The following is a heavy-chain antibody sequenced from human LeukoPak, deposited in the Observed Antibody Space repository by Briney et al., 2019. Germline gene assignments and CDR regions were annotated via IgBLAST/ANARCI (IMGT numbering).Heavy chain of an antibody. V-gene: IGHV4-4*07. D-gene: IGHD6-13*01. CDR1: AGSISSYY. J-gene: IGHJ4*02. CDR2: IYTSGST. CDR3: ARLSSSWYYFDY. Sequence: SETLSLTCTVSAGSISSYYWSWIRQPAGKGLEWIGRIYTSGSTNYNPSLKSRITMSVDTSKRQFSLKLSSVTTAGTAVYYCARLSSSWYYFDYWGQGTLVTVSS.